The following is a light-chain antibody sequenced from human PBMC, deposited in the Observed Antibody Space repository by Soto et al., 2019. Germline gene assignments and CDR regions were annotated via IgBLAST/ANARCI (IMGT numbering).Light chain of an antibody. Sequence: QSALTQPASVSGSPGQWITISCTGTSSDVGSYNLVSWYKQHPGKAPKLMIYEGSKRPSGVSNRFSGSKSGNTASLTISGLQAEDEADYYCCSYAGSGTWVFGGGTKLTVL. CDR3: CSYAGSGTWV. CDR2: EGS. V-gene: IGLV2-23*01. J-gene: IGLJ3*02. CDR1: SSDVGSYNL.